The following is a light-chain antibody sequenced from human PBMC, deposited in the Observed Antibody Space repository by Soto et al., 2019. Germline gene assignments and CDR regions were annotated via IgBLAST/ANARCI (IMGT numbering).Light chain of an antibody. J-gene: IGKJ1*01. CDR2: GAS. CDR3: QHFNSWPLL. Sequence: EIVMTQSPAMLSVSPGERATLSCRASQNVNTRLAWYQQKAGQPPRLLIYGASTRATGIPARFSGSGSGTEFTLTISSLQSEDFEVYYCQHFNSWPLLFGQGTKVEIK. CDR1: QNVNTR. V-gene: IGKV3-15*01.